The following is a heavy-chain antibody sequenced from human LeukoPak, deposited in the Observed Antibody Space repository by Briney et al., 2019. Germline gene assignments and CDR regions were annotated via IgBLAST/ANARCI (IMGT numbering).Heavy chain of an antibody. V-gene: IGHV1-18*01. CDR2: ISPYNGNT. J-gene: IGHJ4*02. CDR1: GYDFTSVG. CDR3: ARAGPGSGWYFDY. Sequence: VASVKVSCTASGYDFTSVGITWVRRAPGQGLEWMGWISPYNGNTRYAQKFQGRVAMTTDTSTTTAYMELRGLRFNDTAVYYCARAGPGSGWYFDYWGQGTLVTVSS. D-gene: IGHD6-19*01.